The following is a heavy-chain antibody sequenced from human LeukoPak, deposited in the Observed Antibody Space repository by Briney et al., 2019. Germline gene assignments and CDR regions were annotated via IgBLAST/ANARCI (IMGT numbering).Heavy chain of an antibody. V-gene: IGHV1-8*01. D-gene: IGHD6-13*01. CDR1: GYTFTSYD. CDR2: MNPNSGNT. CDR3: ARRAYSSSWFPNAFDI. Sequence: ASVKVSCKASGYTFTSYDINWVRQATGQGLEWMGWMNPNSGNTGYAQKFQGRVTMTRNTSISTAYMELSSLRSEDTAVYYCARRAYSSSWFPNAFDIWGQGTMVIVSS. J-gene: IGHJ3*02.